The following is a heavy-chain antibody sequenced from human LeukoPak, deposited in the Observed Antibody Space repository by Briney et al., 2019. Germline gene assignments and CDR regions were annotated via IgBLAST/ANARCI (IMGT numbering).Heavy chain of an antibody. Sequence: ASVKVFCKASGYTFTSYGISWVRQAPGQGLEWMGWISAYNGNTNYAQKLQGRVTMTTDTSTSTAYMELRSLRSDDTAVYYCASSGRTELWFGELSTWGQGTLVTVSS. CDR1: GYTFTSYG. D-gene: IGHD3-10*01. CDR2: ISAYNGNT. J-gene: IGHJ4*02. CDR3: ASSGRTELWFGELST. V-gene: IGHV1-18*01.